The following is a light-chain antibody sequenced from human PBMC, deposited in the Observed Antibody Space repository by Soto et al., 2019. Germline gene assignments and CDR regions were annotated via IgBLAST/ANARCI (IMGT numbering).Light chain of an antibody. J-gene: IGLJ1*01. CDR3: KSYAGSNTYV. V-gene: IGLV2-8*01. CDR1: KNDSGVYDF. Sequence: QSPLTQPPSASGSPGRSVTISCTGTKNDSGVYDFVSWYQHHPGKAPRLIIYEVVQRPSGVPDRFSGSKSGNTASLTVSGLQAADEADYFCKSYAGSNTYVFGSGTKVTVL. CDR2: EVV.